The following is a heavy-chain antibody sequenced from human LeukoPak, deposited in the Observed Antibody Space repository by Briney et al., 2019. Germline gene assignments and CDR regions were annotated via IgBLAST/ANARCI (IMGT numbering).Heavy chain of an antibody. CDR1: AFIFSGHW. D-gene: IGHD2-15*01. Sequence: PGGSLRLSCEGSAFIFSGHWMNWVRQTPGKGLEWVASIKEDGSERQYVDSVKGRFSISRDNTQNSLYLQINNLRAEDTAVYYCAGGQGYLIELWGQGTLVTVSS. V-gene: IGHV3-7*01. CDR3: AGGQGYLIEL. CDR2: IKEDGSER. J-gene: IGHJ4*02.